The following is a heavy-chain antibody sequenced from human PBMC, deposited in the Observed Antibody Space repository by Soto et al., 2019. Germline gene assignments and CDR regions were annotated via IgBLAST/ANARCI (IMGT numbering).Heavy chain of an antibody. CDR2: IYPGDSDT. J-gene: IGHJ6*02. CDR1: GYSFTSYW. CDR3: ARGLGYCSGGSCYSERYYYYYGMDV. V-gene: IGHV5-51*01. Sequence: PGESLKISCKGSGYSFTSYWIGWVRQMPGKGLEWMGVIYPGDSDTRYSPSFQGQVTISADKSISTAYLQWSSLKASDTAMYYCARGLGYCSGGSCYSERYYYYYGMDVCGQGPTVTVSS. D-gene: IGHD2-15*01.